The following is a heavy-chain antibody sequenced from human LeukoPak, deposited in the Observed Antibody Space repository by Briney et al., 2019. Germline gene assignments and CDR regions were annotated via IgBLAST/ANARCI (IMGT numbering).Heavy chain of an antibody. V-gene: IGHV3-23*01. Sequence: GGSLRLSCAASGFTFSSYAMSWVRQAPGKGLEWVSAISGSGGSTYYADFVKGRFTISRDNSKNTLYLQMNSLRAEDTAVYYCARGGWLHDAFDIWGQGTMVTVSS. D-gene: IGHD5-24*01. CDR1: GFTFSSYA. CDR2: ISGSGGST. CDR3: ARGGWLHDAFDI. J-gene: IGHJ3*02.